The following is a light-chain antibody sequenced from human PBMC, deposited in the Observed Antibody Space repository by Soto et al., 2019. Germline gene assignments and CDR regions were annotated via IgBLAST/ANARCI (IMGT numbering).Light chain of an antibody. J-gene: IGKJ3*01. CDR2: ATS. Sequence: DIQMTQSPSSLSASVGDRVTITCRASQGFSNYLAWYQRKPGKVPMLLIYATSTLQSGVPSRFSGSGSGTDFTLTISSLQPEDVATYYCQKYNDVPFTFGPGTKVDIK. CDR1: QGFSNY. V-gene: IGKV1-27*01. CDR3: QKYNDVPFT.